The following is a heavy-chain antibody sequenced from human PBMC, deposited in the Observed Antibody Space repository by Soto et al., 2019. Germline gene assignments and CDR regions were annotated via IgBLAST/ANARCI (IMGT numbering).Heavy chain of an antibody. CDR2: INHSGST. Sequence: SETLSLTCAVYGGSFSGYYWSWIRQPPGKWLEWIGEINHSGSTNYNPSLKSRVTISVDTSKNQFSLKLSSVTAADTAVYYCAARKKNYYYGSGSYYNGIWFDPWGQGXLVTVYS. CDR1: GGSFSGYY. V-gene: IGHV4-34*01. J-gene: IGHJ5*02. CDR3: AARKKNYYYGSGSYYNGIWFDP. D-gene: IGHD3-10*01.